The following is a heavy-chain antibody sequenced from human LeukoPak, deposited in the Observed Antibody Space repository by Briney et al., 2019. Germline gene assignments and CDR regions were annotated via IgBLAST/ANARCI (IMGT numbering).Heavy chain of an antibody. CDR2: GYYSGST. CDR3: ASYSRVPGTYHLPY. V-gene: IGHV4-59*01. D-gene: IGHD6-19*01. Sequence: PSETLSLTCTVSGGSISSYYWSWIRQPPGKGLEWIGYGYYSGSTNYNPSLESRVTISVDTSKNQFSLKLSSVTAADTAVYYCASYSRVPGTYHLPYWGRGTLVTVSS. CDR1: GGSISSYY. J-gene: IGHJ4*02.